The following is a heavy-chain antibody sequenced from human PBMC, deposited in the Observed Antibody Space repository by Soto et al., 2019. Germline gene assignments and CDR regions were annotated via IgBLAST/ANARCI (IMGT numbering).Heavy chain of an antibody. Sequence: SETLSLTCAVSGGSISSGGYSWSWIRQPPGKGLEWIGYIYHSGSTYYNPSLKSRVTISVDRSKNQFSLKLSSVTAADTAVYYCAGSDCSSTSCSHPYYYYYGMDVWGQGTTVTVSS. D-gene: IGHD2-2*01. CDR2: IYHSGST. CDR3: AGSDCSSTSCSHPYYYYYGMDV. J-gene: IGHJ6*02. V-gene: IGHV4-30-2*01. CDR1: GGSISSGGYS.